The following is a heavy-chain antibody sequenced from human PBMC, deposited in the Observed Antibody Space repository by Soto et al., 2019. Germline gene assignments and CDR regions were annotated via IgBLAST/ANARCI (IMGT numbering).Heavy chain of an antibody. D-gene: IGHD3-3*01. Sequence: GGSLRLSCAASGFIVTSNYMSWVRQAPGKGLEWVSVIYSDGTTNYAESVKGRFTISRDNSKNTVFLQMSSLRAEDTAVYYCAHGGPGASSGLFGSWAHGTLVTASS. J-gene: IGHJ1*01. CDR3: AHGGPGASSGLFGS. CDR2: IYSDGTT. CDR1: GFIVTSNY. V-gene: IGHV3-53*01.